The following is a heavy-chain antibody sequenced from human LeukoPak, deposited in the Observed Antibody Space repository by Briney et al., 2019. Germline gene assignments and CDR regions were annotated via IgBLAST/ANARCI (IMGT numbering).Heavy chain of an antibody. CDR2: ISGSGGST. J-gene: IGHJ4*02. CDR1: GFTFRSYA. D-gene: IGHD3-10*01. CDR3: AKDPSGSGSDY. V-gene: IGHV3-23*01. Sequence: GGSLRLSCVVSGFTFRSYAMSWVRQAPGKGLEWVSVISGSGGSTYYADSVKGRFTISRDNSKNTVYLQMNSLRAEDTAVYYCAKDPSGSGSDYWGQGTLVTVSS.